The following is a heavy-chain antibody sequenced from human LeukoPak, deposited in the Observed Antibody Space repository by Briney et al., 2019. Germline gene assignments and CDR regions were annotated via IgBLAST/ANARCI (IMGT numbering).Heavy chain of an antibody. D-gene: IGHD3-10*01. V-gene: IGHV3-30*02. CDR2: IRYDGSNK. J-gene: IGHJ4*02. CDR1: GFTFSSYG. Sequence: PGGSLRLSCAASGFTFSSYGMHWVRQAPGKGLEWVAFIRYDGSNKYYADSVKGRFTISRDNSKNTLYLQMNSLRAEDTAVYYCAKDTPSAGGSGILDYWGQGTLVTVSS. CDR3: AKDTPSAGGSGILDY.